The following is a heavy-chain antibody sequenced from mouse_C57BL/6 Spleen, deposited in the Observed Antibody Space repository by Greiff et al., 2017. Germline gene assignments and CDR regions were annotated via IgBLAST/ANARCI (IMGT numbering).Heavy chain of an antibody. CDR2: IYPGSGST. CDR1: GYTFTSYW. V-gene: IGHV1-55*01. J-gene: IGHJ2*01. CDR3: AREEETGNYFDY. D-gene: IGHD4-1*01. Sequence: QVQLKQPGAELVKPGASVKMSCKASGYTFTSYWITWVKQRPGQGLEWIGDIYPGSGSTNYNEKFKSKASLTVDTSSSTAYMQLSSLTSEDSAVYYCAREEETGNYFDYWGQGTTLTVSS.